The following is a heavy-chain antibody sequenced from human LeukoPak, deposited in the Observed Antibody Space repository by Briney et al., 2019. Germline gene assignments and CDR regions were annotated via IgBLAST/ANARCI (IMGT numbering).Heavy chain of an antibody. CDR1: GSSISSGSYC. J-gene: IGHJ4*02. V-gene: IGHV4-61*09. Sequence: SETLSLTCTVSGSSISSGSYCWSWIRQPAGKGLEWIGHIYTSGNTNYNPSLKSRVTISVDTSKNQFSLKLSSVTAADTAVYYCARGERQFRESYYSFSFDYWGQGTLVTVSS. CDR3: ARGERQFRESYYSFSFDY. CDR2: IYTSGNT. D-gene: IGHD1-26*01.